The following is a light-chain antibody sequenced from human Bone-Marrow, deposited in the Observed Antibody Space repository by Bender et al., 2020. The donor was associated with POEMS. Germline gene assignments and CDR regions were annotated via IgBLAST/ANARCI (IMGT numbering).Light chain of an antibody. V-gene: IGLV2-18*02. J-gene: IGLJ1*01. CDR1: SSDVATYIS. CDR2: EDS. Sequence: SALTQPPSVSGSPGQSVTISCTGTSSDVATYISVSWYQQPPGAAPKLLIFEDSQRPSGVPDRFSGSKFGNTASLTISGLQADDEATYFCSSRTNSNTFVFGVGTKVTVL. CDR3: SSRTNSNTFV.